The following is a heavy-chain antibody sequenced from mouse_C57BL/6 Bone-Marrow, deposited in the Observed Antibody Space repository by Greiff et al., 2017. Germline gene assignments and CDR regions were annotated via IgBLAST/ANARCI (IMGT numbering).Heavy chain of an antibody. CDR3: ASEGRWYPCYFDY. Sequence: QVQLKQPGAELVKPGASVKLSCKASGYTFTSYWMHWVKQRPGRGLEWIGRIDPNSGGTKYNEKFKSKATLTVDKPSSTAYMQLSSLTSEDSAVYYCASEGRWYPCYFDYWGQGTTLTVSS. V-gene: IGHV1-72*01. J-gene: IGHJ2*01. CDR2: IDPNSGGT. D-gene: IGHD2-1*01. CDR1: GYTFTSYW.